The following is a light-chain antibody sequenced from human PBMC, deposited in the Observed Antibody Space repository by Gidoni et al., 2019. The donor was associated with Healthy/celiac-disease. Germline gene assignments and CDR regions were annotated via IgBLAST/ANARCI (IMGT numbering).Light chain of an antibody. Sequence: EIVMTQSPATLSVSPGERATLSCRASQSVSSNLAGYQQKPGQAPRLLIYGASTRATGIPARFSGSWSGTEFTLTISSLQSEDFAVYSCQQYNNWPLTFGGGTKVEIK. J-gene: IGKJ4*01. CDR3: QQYNNWPLT. CDR1: QSVSSN. V-gene: IGKV3D-15*01. CDR2: GAS.